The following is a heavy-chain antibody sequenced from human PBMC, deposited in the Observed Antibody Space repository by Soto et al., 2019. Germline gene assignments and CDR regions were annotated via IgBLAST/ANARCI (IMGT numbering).Heavy chain of an antibody. CDR1: GYTFTSYD. CDR2: MNPNSGNT. J-gene: IGHJ6*03. CDR3: ARGGIVSTAYYYYMDV. V-gene: IGHV1-8*01. D-gene: IGHD4-17*01. Sequence: QVQLVQSGAEVKKPGASVKVSCKASGYTFTSYDINWVRQATGQGLEWMGWMNPNSGNTGYAQKFPGRVTMTRNTSISTAYMELSSLRSEDTAVYYCARGGIVSTAYYYYMDVWGKGTTVTVSS.